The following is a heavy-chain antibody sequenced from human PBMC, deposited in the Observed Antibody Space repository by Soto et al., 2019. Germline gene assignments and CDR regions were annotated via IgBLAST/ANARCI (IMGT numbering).Heavy chain of an antibody. CDR1: GGTFSSYA. CDR2: IIPISGTA. CDR3: ARSQGSSTSLEIYYYYYYGMDV. J-gene: IGHJ6*02. Sequence: QVQLVQSGAEVKKPGSSVKVSCTASGGTFSSYAISWVRQAPGQGLEWMGGIIPISGTANYAQKLQGRVTITADESTSTAYMELTSLRSEYTAVYYCARSQGSSTSLEIYYYYYYGMDVWGQGTTVTVSS. D-gene: IGHD2-2*01. V-gene: IGHV1-69*01.